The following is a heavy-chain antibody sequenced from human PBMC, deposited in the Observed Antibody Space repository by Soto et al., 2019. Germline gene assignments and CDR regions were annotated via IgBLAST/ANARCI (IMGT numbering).Heavy chain of an antibody. J-gene: IGHJ4*02. Sequence: PGGSLRLSCAASGFTFSSYAMSWVRQAPGKGLEWVSAISGSGGSTYYADSVKGRFTISRDNSKNTLYLQMNSLRAEDTAVYYCAKDRKVPATAIPYFDYWGQGTLVTVSS. CDR3: AKDRKVPATAIPYFDY. CDR1: GFTFSSYA. D-gene: IGHD2-2*02. CDR2: ISGSGGST. V-gene: IGHV3-23*01.